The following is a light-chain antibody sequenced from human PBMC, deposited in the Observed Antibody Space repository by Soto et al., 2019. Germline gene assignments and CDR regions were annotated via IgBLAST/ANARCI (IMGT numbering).Light chain of an antibody. Sequence: EIVLTQSPGTLSLSPGERATLSCRASQSVSSSYLAWYQQKHGQAPRLLIYGASSRATGIPDRFSGSGSGTDFTLTISRLEPEDFAVYYCQQYGSSITFGQGTRLEIK. CDR3: QQYGSSIT. CDR2: GAS. CDR1: QSVSSSY. J-gene: IGKJ5*01. V-gene: IGKV3-20*01.